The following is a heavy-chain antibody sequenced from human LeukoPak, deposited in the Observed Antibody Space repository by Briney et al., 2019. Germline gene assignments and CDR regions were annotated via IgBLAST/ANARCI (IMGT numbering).Heavy chain of an antibody. Sequence: GGALRLSCAAXXXXXXXXXXXXVXXXXXXXXXXXXXISSSXRKMXXXDSVKGRXTXYRDNAKKLLYLQMNSLRGEDTXVYYCARLGSFCTNGVCYGAWGQGTLVTVSS. CDR1: XXXXXXXX. CDR3: ARLGSFCTNGVCYGA. J-gene: IGHJ5*02. CDR2: ISSSXRKM. V-gene: IGHV3-48*03. D-gene: IGHD2-8*01.